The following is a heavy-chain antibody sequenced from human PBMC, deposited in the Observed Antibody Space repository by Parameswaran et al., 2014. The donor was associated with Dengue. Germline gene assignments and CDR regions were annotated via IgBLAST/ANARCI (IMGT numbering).Heavy chain of an antibody. CDR3: AKDCPYYYGSGSYQPYDY. D-gene: IGHD3-10*01. J-gene: IGHJ4*02. Sequence: VRQAPGKGLEWVSAISGSGGSTYYADSVKGRFTISRDNSKNTLYLQMNSLRAEDTAVYYCAKDCPYYYGSGSYQPYDYWGQGTLVTVSS. CDR2: ISGSGGST. V-gene: IGHV3-23*01.